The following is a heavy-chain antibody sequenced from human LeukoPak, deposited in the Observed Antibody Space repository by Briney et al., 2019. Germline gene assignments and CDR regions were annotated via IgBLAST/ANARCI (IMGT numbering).Heavy chain of an antibody. CDR2: ISSGSRDI. CDR1: GFTFSTYT. J-gene: IGHJ4*02. V-gene: IGHV3-21*01. Sequence: PGGSLRLSCVVSGFTFSTYTMNWVRQAPGKGLEWVSSISSGSRDIYYADSLKGRFTISRDNARNSLYLQMDSLRAEDTAVYFCARARGGWTYSETGGYPVFDNWGQGTLVTVPS. CDR3: ARARGGWTYSETGGYPVFDN. D-gene: IGHD2-8*02.